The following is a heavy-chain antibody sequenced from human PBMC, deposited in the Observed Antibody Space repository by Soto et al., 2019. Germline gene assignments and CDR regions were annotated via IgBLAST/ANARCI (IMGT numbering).Heavy chain of an antibody. D-gene: IGHD3-16*02. J-gene: IGHJ5*02. Sequence: QLQLQESGPGLVKPSETLSLTCTVSGGSISSSSYYWGWIRQPPGQGLEWIGSIDYSGSTYYNPSLKSRVTISVDTSKNQFSLKLSSVTAADTAVYYCARVMITFGGVIAMNWFDPWGQGTLVTVSS. V-gene: IGHV4-39*01. CDR1: GGSISSSSYY. CDR3: ARVMITFGGVIAMNWFDP. CDR2: IDYSGST.